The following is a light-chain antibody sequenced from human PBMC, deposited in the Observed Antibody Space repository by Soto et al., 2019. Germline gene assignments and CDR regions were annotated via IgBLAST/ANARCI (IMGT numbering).Light chain of an antibody. V-gene: IGLV2-14*01. CDR1: SSDVGGYNS. J-gene: IGLJ2*01. CDR3: SSYTSSSSWA. Sequence: QSVLTQPASVSGSPGQSITISCTGTSSDVGGYNSVSWYQQHPGKAPKVMIYDVSNRPSGVSNRFSGSKSGNTASPTISGLQAEDEADYYCSSYTSSSSWAFGGGTKLTVL. CDR2: DVS.